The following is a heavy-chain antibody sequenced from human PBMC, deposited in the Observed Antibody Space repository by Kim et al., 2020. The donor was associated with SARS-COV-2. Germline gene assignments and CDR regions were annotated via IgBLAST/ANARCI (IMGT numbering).Heavy chain of an antibody. J-gene: IGHJ6*01. Sequence: SETLSLTCTVSGGSISSGGYYWSWIRQHPGKGLEWIGYIYYSGSTYYNPSLKSRVTISVDTSKNQFSLKLSSVTAADTAVYYCAREYCSGGSCYSWGGMDVWGQGTTVTVSS. CDR1: GGSISSGGYY. D-gene: IGHD2-15*01. CDR3: AREYCSGGSCYSWGGMDV. V-gene: IGHV4-31*03. CDR2: IYYSGST.